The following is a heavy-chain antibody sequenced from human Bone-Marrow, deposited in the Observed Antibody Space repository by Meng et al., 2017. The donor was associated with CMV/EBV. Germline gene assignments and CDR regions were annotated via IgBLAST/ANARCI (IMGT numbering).Heavy chain of an antibody. D-gene: IGHD6-13*01. J-gene: IGHJ4*02. CDR2: ISWNSGSI. CDR3: AKASPDSSSWFGDYFDY. V-gene: IGHV3-9*03. Sequence: SLKISCAASGFTFDDYAMHWVRQAPGKGLEWVSGISWNSGSIGYADSVKGRFTISRDNAKNSLYLQMNSLRAEDMALYYCAKASPDSSSWFGDYFDYWGQGTLVTVSS. CDR1: GFTFDDYA.